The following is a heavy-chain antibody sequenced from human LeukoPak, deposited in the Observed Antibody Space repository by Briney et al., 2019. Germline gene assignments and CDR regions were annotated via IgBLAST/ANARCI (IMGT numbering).Heavy chain of an antibody. J-gene: IGHJ6*02. CDR3: ARDRSWYYGMDV. CDR1: GVSMSTFY. V-gene: IGHV4-4*07. CDR2: VDSTGST. Sequence: SETPSLTCTVSGVSMSTFYWNWIRQPAGKGLEWIGRVDSTGSTTYSPSPKSRVSMSLDTSKNQFSLKLTSVTAADTAVYYCARDRSWYYGMDVWGQGTTVTVSS.